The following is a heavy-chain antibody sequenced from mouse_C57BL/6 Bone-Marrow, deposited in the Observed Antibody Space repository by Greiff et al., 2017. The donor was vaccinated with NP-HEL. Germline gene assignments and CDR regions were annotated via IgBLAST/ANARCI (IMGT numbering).Heavy chain of an antibody. D-gene: IGHD2-4*01. CDR2: IYPGSGNT. CDR1: GYTFTDYY. CDR3: ARRLRMDY. V-gene: IGHV1-76*01. Sequence: VQGVESGAELVRPGASVKLSCKASGYTFTDYYINWVKQRPGQGLEWIARIYPGSGNTYYNEKFKGKATLTAEKSSSTAYMQLSSLTSEDSAVYFCARRLRMDYWGQGTSVTVSS. J-gene: IGHJ4*01.